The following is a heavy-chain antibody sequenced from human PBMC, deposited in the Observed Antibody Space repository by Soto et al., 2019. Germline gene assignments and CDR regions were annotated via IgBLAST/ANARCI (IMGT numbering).Heavy chain of an antibody. CDR3: ARGPHISTAAASDGFDI. V-gene: IGHV3-33*01. Sequence: QVQLVESGGGVVQPGRSLRLSCAASGFTFSSYGMHWVRQAPGKGLEWVAVIWYDGSNKYYADSVKGRFTISRDNSRNTRYLQMNSLRAEDTAVYYCARGPHISTAAASDGFDIWGQGTMVTVSS. CDR1: GFTFSSYG. CDR2: IWYDGSNK. D-gene: IGHD6-13*01. J-gene: IGHJ3*02.